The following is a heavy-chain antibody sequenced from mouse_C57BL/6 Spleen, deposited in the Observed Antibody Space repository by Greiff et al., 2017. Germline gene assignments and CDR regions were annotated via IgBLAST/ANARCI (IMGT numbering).Heavy chain of an antibody. CDR2: ISDGGSYT. Sequence: EVHLVESGGGLVKPGGSLKLSCAASGFTFSSYAMSWVRQTPEKRLEWVATISDGGSYTYYPDNVKGRFTISRDNAKNNLYLQMSHLKSEDTAMYYCARDGRNYVAMDYWGQGTSVTVSS. D-gene: IGHD1-1*01. CDR3: ARDGRNYVAMDY. J-gene: IGHJ4*01. V-gene: IGHV5-4*01. CDR1: GFTFSSYA.